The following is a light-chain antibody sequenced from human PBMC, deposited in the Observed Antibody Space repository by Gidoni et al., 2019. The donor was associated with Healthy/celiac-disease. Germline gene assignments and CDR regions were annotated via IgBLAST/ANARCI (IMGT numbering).Light chain of an antibody. J-gene: IGLJ2*01. CDR2: SNN. CDR1: SPNIGSNT. Sequence: QSVLNQPPSASGTPGQRVPISCSGSSPNIGSNTVNWYQQLPGTAPNLLIYSNNQRPSGVPDRFSGSKSGTSASLAISGLQSEDEADYYCAAWDDSLNGVVFGGGTKLTVL. V-gene: IGLV1-44*01. CDR3: AAWDDSLNGVV.